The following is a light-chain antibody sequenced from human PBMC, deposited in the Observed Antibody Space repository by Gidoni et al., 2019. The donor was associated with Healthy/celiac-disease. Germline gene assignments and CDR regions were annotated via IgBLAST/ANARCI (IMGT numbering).Light chain of an antibody. CDR3: AAWDDSLNGPVV. V-gene: IGLV1-44*01. CDR2: SNN. Sequence: QSVLTQPPSASGTPCQRVTISCSGSSSNIGSNTVNWYQQLPGTAPKLLIYSNNQRPSGVPDRFSGSKSGTSASLAISGLQSEDEADYYCAAWDDSLNGPVVFGGGTKLTVL. CDR1: SSNIGSNT. J-gene: IGLJ2*01.